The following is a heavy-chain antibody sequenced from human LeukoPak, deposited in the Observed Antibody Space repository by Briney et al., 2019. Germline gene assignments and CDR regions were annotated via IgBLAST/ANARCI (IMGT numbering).Heavy chain of an antibody. Sequence: SETLSLTCAVYGGSFSGYYWSWIRQPPGKGLEWIGEINHSGSTNYNPSLKSRVTISVDTSKNQFSLKLSSVTAADTAVYYCARVVGGYYPGRGDFDYWGQGTLVTVSS. V-gene: IGHV4-34*01. D-gene: IGHD1-26*01. CDR2: INHSGST. J-gene: IGHJ4*02. CDR3: ARVVGGYYPGRGDFDY. CDR1: GGSFSGYY.